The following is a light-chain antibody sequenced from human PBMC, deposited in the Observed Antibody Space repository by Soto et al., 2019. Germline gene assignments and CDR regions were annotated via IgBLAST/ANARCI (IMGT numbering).Light chain of an antibody. CDR1: QAVNTR. CDR3: HQRQSWPRT. Sequence: EIVLTQSPATLSSFPGDRVTLSCRASQAVNTRLAWYQHKPGQAPRLLIYLASNRAAGVPARFSGSGSGTDFTLTISKVEPEDFAVYYCHQRQSWPRTFGQGTKVDIK. CDR2: LAS. V-gene: IGKV3-11*01. J-gene: IGKJ1*01.